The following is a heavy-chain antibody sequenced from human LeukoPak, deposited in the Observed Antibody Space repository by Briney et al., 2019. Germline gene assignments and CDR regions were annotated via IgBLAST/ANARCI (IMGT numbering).Heavy chain of an antibody. CDR1: GGSVSSGSYY. D-gene: IGHD2-2*01. CDR3: AVFCTSSSCYYGLDV. Sequence: SETLSLTCTVSGGSVSSGSYYWSWIRQPPGKGLEWIGYIYYSGSTNYNPSLKSRVTISVDTSKNQFSLKLSSVTAADTAVYYCAVFCTSSSCYYGLDVWAKGPRSPSP. CDR2: IYYSGST. V-gene: IGHV4-61*01. J-gene: IGHJ6*02.